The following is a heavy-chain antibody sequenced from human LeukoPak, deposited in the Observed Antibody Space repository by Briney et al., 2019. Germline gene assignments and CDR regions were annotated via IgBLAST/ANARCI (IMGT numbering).Heavy chain of an antibody. J-gene: IGHJ4*02. Sequence: AGGSLRLSCAASGFTFSSYEMNWVRQAPGKGLEWVSYISSSGSTIYYADFVKGRFTISRDNAKNSLYLQMNSQRAEDTAVYYCARDVRRWLQFDYWGQGTLVTVSS. D-gene: IGHD5-24*01. CDR2: ISSSGSTI. CDR3: ARDVRRWLQFDY. CDR1: GFTFSSYE. V-gene: IGHV3-48*03.